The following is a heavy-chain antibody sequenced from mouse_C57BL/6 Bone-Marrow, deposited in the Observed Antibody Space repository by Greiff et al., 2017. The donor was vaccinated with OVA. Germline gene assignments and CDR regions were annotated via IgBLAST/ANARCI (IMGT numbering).Heavy chain of an antibody. CDR1: GYTFTSYW. CDR2: IYPGSGST. Sequence: QVQLQQPGAELVKPGASVKMSCKASGYTFTSYWITWVKQRPGQGLEWIGVIYPGSGSTNYNEKFKSKATLTVDTSSSTAYMQLSSLTSEDSAVYYCARGTTIVANYYDYWGQGTTLTVSS. J-gene: IGHJ2*01. CDR3: ARGTTIVANYYDY. D-gene: IGHD1-1*01. V-gene: IGHV1-55*01.